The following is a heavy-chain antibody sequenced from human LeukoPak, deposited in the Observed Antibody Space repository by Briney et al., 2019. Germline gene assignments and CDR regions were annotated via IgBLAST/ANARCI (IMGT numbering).Heavy chain of an antibody. J-gene: IGHJ4*02. CDR2: ISGSGGST. Sequence: AGGSLRLSCAASGFTFSSYDMSWVRQAPGKGLEWVSVISGSGGSTYYADSVKGRFTISRDNSKNTLYLQVNSLRAEDTAVYYCANGGLFDYWGQGTLVTVSS. V-gene: IGHV3-23*01. CDR1: GFTFSSYD. CDR3: ANGGLFDY. D-gene: IGHD3-10*01.